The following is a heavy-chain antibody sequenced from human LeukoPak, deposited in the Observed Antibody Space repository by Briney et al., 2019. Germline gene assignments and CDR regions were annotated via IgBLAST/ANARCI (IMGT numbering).Heavy chain of an antibody. CDR1: GHTFTGYY. Sequence: ASVKVSCKASGHTFTGYYMHWVRQAPGQGLEWMGWISAYNGNTNYAQKLQGRVTMTTDTSTSTVYMELSSLRSEDTAVYYCARENKGIAAAGTDYWGQGTLVTVSS. CDR3: ARENKGIAAAGTDY. J-gene: IGHJ4*02. V-gene: IGHV1-18*04. CDR2: ISAYNGNT. D-gene: IGHD6-13*01.